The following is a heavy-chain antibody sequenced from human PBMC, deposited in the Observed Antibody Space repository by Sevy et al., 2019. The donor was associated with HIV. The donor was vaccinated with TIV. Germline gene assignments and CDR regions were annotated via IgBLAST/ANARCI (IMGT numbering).Heavy chain of an antibody. Sequence: ASVKVSCKASGDTFGNYAIAWVRQAPGQGLEWMGGIIPVFGSANSAQKFQDRVTITADVSTSTAYMELRSLRSEDTAVYYCARSNPDGYNYSYYYGMDVWDQGTTVTVSS. J-gene: IGHJ6*02. V-gene: IGHV1-69*13. CDR2: IIPVFGSA. D-gene: IGHD1-1*01. CDR1: GDTFGNYA. CDR3: ARSNPDGYNYSYYYGMDV.